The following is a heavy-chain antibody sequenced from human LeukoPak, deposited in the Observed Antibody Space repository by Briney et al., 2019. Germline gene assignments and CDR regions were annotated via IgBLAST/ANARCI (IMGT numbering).Heavy chain of an antibody. CDR3: TRGYGSGSYSYYFDF. D-gene: IGHD3-10*01. V-gene: IGHV4-34*01. J-gene: IGHJ4*02. Sequence: SDTLSLTCAVYGGSFSGYYWSWIRQPPGKGLECIGEVNHGGSTNYSPSLKSRVTISLDTSKNQFSLKLTSVTAADTAVYYCTRGYGSGSYSYYFDFWGQGTLVTVSS. CDR1: GGSFSGYY. CDR2: VNHGGST.